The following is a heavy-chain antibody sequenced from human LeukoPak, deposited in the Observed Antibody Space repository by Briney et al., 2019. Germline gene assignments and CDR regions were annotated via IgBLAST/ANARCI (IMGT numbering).Heavy chain of an antibody. CDR2: INSDGSTT. CDR1: GFTFSSYW. J-gene: IGHJ4*02. CDR3: ARGNYYGQDY. Sequence: GGSLRLSCGASGFTFSSYWMHWVRQAPGKGLVWISRINSDGSTTSYADSVKGRFTISRDNAKNTLYLQTNSLRAEDTAVCYCARGNYYGQDYWGQGTLVTVSS. D-gene: IGHD3-10*01. V-gene: IGHV3-74*01.